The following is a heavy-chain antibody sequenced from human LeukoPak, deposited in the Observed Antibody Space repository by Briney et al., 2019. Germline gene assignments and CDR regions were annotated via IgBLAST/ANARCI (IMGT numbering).Heavy chain of an antibody. CDR2: IYHSGST. CDR1: GGSISSSNW. V-gene: IGHV4-4*02. Sequence: PSETLSLTCAVSGGSISSSNWWSWVRQPPGKGLEWIGEIYHSGSTNYNPSLKSRVTISVDTSKNQFSLKLSSVTAADTAVYYCARGVVISSSWYKVHYYMDVWGKGTTVTVSS. J-gene: IGHJ6*03. D-gene: IGHD6-13*01. CDR3: ARGVVISSSWYKVHYYMDV.